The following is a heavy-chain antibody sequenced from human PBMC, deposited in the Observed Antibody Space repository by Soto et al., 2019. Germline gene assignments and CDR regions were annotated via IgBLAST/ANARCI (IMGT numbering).Heavy chain of an antibody. J-gene: IGHJ3*02. CDR3: ARECGWLPHPFSI. V-gene: IGHV4-59*01. D-gene: IGHD5-12*01. CDR1: GVSIISYY. CDR2: IYYSGST. Sequence: SETLSLTCTVSGVSIISYYWSWILQPPGKGLEWIGYIYYSGSTNYNPSLKSRVTISVDTSKNQFSLKLSSVTAADTAVYYCARECGWLPHPFSICGQGTIVLVSS.